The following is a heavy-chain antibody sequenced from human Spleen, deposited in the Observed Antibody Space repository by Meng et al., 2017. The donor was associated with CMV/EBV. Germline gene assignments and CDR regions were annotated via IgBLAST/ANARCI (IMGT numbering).Heavy chain of an antibody. CDR3: ARDWSVMTGLWAYNWFDP. CDR1: YTLIDYY. D-gene: IGHD1-20*01. J-gene: IGHJ5*02. Sequence: YTLIDYYIHWVRQAPGQGLEWMGWINTNSGGTNYAPKFQGRVAMTRDTSISTAYMELIRLTSDDTAMYYCARDWSVMTGLWAYNWFDPWGQGTLVTVSS. CDR2: INTNSGGT. V-gene: IGHV1-2*02.